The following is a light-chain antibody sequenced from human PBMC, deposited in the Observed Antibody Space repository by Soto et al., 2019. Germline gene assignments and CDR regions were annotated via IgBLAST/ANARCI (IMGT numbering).Light chain of an antibody. CDR1: QSISRW. Sequence: DIQMTQSPSTLSASVGDRVTITCRASQSISRWLAWYQQKPGKAPKVLIWDASSLQRGVPSRFSGSGSGTEFTLPISSLQPDDFATYYCQQYNGYSTWTFGQGTKVEIK. J-gene: IGKJ1*01. CDR2: DAS. V-gene: IGKV1-5*01. CDR3: QQYNGYSTWT.